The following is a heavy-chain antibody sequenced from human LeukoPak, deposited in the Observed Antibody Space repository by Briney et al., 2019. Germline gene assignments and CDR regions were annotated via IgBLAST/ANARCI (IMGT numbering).Heavy chain of an antibody. J-gene: IGHJ2*01. CDR1: GGSISSTTYY. Sequence: PSETLSLTCTVSGGSISSTTYYWGWIRQPPGKGLEWIGSVYYSGSTYYNPSLRSRVTISVDSSENQFSLKLSSVTAADTAVYYCAGDGYKTNWYFDLWGRGTLVTVSS. D-gene: IGHD5-24*01. CDR3: AGDGYKTNWYFDL. V-gene: IGHV4-39*07. CDR2: VYYSGST.